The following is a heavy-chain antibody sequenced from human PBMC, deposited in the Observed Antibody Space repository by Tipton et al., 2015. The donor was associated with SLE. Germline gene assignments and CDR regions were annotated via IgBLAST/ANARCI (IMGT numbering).Heavy chain of an antibody. Sequence: TLSLTCTVSGYSIGSGFYWGWIRQPPGKGLEWIATVFHSGTTSSSPSLRSRLSVSIDTSKNQFSLKLTSVTAADTAVYYCARDPLVRSPGAGGFFDLWGHGTLVTVSS. V-gene: IGHV4-38-2*02. J-gene: IGHJ4*01. CDR3: ARDPLVRSPGAGGFFDL. CDR2: VFHSGTT. CDR1: GYSIGSGFY. D-gene: IGHD3-16*02.